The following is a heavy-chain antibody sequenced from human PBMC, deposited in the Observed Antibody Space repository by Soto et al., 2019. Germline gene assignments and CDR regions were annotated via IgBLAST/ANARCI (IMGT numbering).Heavy chain of an antibody. CDR2: IYWDDDK. Sequence: QITLKESGPTLVKPTQTLTLTCTFSGFSLSTSGVGVGWIRQPPGKALEWLALIYWDDDKRYSPSLKSRLTITKDTSKNQVVLTMTNMDPVDTATYYCAHAYCSGGSCYSDDALDIWGQGTMVTVSS. CDR1: GFSLSTSGVG. V-gene: IGHV2-5*02. CDR3: AHAYCSGGSCYSDDALDI. D-gene: IGHD2-15*01. J-gene: IGHJ3*02.